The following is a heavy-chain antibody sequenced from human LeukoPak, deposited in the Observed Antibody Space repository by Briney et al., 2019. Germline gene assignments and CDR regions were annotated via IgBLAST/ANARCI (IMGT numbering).Heavy chain of an antibody. D-gene: IGHD3-3*01. CDR1: GYTFTSHD. V-gene: IGHV1-8*01. Sequence: ASVKVSCKASGYTFTSHDINWVRQATGQGLEWMGWMNPNSGNTGYAQKFQGRVTMTRNTSISTAYMELSSLRSEDTAVYYCARGPRVTIFGVVIMGGGPFDPWGQGTLVTVSS. CDR2: MNPNSGNT. CDR3: ARGPRVTIFGVVIMGGGPFDP. J-gene: IGHJ5*02.